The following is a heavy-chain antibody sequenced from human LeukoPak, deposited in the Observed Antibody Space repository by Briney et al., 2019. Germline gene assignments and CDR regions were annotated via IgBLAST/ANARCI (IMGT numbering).Heavy chain of an antibody. CDR2: ISGSGSSI. Sequence: GGSLRLSCAASGFTFSSYAMHWVHQAPGKGLEWVSSISGSGSSIYYADSVKGRFTISRDSSKNTLYLQMNSLRAEDTAVYYCAKEGANDWGQGTLVTVSS. D-gene: IGHD1-1*01. CDR1: GFTFSSYA. V-gene: IGHV3-23*01. J-gene: IGHJ4*02. CDR3: AKEGAND.